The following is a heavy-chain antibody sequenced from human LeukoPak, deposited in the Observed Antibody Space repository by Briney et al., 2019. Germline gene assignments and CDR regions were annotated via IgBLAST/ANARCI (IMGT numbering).Heavy chain of an antibody. V-gene: IGHV1-2*02. J-gene: IGHJ4*02. CDR3: ARGSEYQLLFEDY. CDR2: INPNSGGT. Sequence: GASVKVSCKASGYTFTGYYMHWVRQAPGQGLEWMGWINPNSGGTNYAQKFQGRVTMTRDTSISTAYMELSRLRSDDTTVYYCARGSEYQLLFEDYWGQGTLVTVSS. D-gene: IGHD2-2*01. CDR1: GYTFTGYY.